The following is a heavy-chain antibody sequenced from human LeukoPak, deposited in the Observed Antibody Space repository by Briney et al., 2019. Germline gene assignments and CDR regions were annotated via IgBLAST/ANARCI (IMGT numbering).Heavy chain of an antibody. D-gene: IGHD3-9*01. CDR1: GYSISSGYY. V-gene: IGHV4-38-2*02. Sequence: PSETLSLTCTVSGYSISSGYYWGWIRQPPGKGLEWIGSIYHSGSTYYNPSLKSRVTISVDTSKNQFSLRLSSVTAADTAVYYCASLLHYDILTGYLNAFDIWGQGTMVTVSS. CDR2: IYHSGST. J-gene: IGHJ3*02. CDR3: ASLLHYDILTGYLNAFDI.